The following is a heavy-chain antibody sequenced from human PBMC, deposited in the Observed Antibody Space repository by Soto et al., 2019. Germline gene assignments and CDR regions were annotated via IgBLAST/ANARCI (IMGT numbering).Heavy chain of an antibody. CDR1: GDSVSSNSAA. D-gene: IGHD6-19*01. Sequence: SQTLSLTCAISGDSVSSNSAAWNWIRQSPSRGLEWLVRTYYRSKWYNDYAVSVKSRITINPDTSKNQFSLQLNSVTPEDTAVYYCARDLTSIAVAGTRFNYYYGMDVWGQGTTVTVSS. V-gene: IGHV6-1*01. J-gene: IGHJ6*02. CDR2: TYYRSKWYN. CDR3: ARDLTSIAVAGTRFNYYYGMDV.